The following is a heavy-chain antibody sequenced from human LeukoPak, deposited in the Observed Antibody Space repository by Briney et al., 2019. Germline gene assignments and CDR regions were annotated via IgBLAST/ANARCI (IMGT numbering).Heavy chain of an antibody. Sequence: GGSLRLSCAASGFTVSSNYMSWVRQAPGKGLEWVSVIYSGGSTYYVDSVKGRFTISRDNSKNTLYLQMNSLRAEDTAVYYCARGGVGYSSSWSPPEDYYYYGMDVWGQGTTVTVSS. CDR1: GFTVSSNY. V-gene: IGHV3-53*01. CDR3: ARGGVGYSSSWSPPEDYYYYGMDV. CDR2: IYSGGST. J-gene: IGHJ6*02. D-gene: IGHD6-13*01.